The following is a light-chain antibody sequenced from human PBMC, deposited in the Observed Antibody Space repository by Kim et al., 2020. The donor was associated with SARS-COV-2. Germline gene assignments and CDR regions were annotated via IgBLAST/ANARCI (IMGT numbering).Light chain of an antibody. CDR1: QSVSSN. CDR3: QQYNNWPLMYT. CDR2: GAS. Sequence: EIVMTQSPATLSVSPGERATLSCRASQSVSSNLAWYQQKPGQAPRLLIYGASTRATGIPARFSGSGSGTEFTLTISSLQSEDFAVYYCQQYNNWPLMYTFGKGTKLEI. J-gene: IGKJ2*01. V-gene: IGKV3-15*01.